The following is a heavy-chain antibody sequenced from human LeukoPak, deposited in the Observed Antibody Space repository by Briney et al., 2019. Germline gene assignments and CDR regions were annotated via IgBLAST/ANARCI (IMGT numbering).Heavy chain of an antibody. D-gene: IGHD6-19*01. V-gene: IGHV4-39*01. Sequence: SETLSLTCTVSVGSISSSSYYWGWLRQPPGRGLEWIGSIYYSGSTYYNPSLKSRVTISVDTSKNQFSLKLSSVTAADTAVYYCARQAGTLLVYFDYWGQGTLVTVSS. CDR2: IYYSGST. CDR1: VGSISSSSYY. CDR3: ARQAGTLLVYFDY. J-gene: IGHJ4*02.